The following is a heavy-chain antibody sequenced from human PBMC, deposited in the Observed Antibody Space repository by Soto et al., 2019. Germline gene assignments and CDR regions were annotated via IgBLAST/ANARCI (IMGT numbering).Heavy chain of an antibody. Sequence: EVQLVESGGGLVKPGGSLRLSCAASGFTFSSYWMHWGRQAPGKGLIWVSRINSDGSSTTFADSVKGRFTISRDNAKNTRYLQMNSLRAEDTAVYYCAIEDNWNDAPLDYWGQGTLVTVSS. CDR2: INSDGSST. CDR1: GFTFSSYW. V-gene: IGHV3-74*01. J-gene: IGHJ4*02. CDR3: AIEDNWNDAPLDY. D-gene: IGHD1-20*01.